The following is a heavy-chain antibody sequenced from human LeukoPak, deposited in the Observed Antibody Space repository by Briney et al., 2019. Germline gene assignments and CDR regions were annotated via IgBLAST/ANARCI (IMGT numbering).Heavy chain of an antibody. CDR1: GFTFSSYS. Sequence: GGSLRLSCAASGFTFSSYSMNWVRQAPGKGLEWVSYISSSSSTIYYADSVKGRFTISRDNAKNSLYLQMNSLRAEDTAVYYCAKDSGRYSSGWSPFDYWGQGTLVTVSS. J-gene: IGHJ4*02. D-gene: IGHD6-19*01. V-gene: IGHV3-48*04. CDR3: AKDSGRYSSGWSPFDY. CDR2: ISSSSSTI.